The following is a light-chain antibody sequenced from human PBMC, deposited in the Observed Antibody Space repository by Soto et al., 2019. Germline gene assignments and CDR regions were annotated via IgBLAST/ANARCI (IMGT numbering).Light chain of an antibody. CDR2: GVT. V-gene: IGLV2-14*01. CDR3: SSSTDTSIL. J-gene: IGLJ2*01. CDR1: GGDIGAYNY. Sequence: QSVLTQPASVSGSLGQSITLSCTGSGGDIGAYNYVSWYQQHPGKAPKLIVYGVTHRPSGVSSRFSASKSAYTASLTISALQAEDEADYYCSSSTDTSILFGGGTQLTVL.